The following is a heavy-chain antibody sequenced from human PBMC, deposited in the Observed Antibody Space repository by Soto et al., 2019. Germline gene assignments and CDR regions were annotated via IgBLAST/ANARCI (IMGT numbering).Heavy chain of an antibody. V-gene: IGHV1-3*01. J-gene: IGHJ6*02. D-gene: IGHD3-3*01. CDR3: ERAILASHLFYYYYGMDV. CDR2: INAGNGNT. CDR1: GYTFTTYA. Sequence: VGAVKNSCKASGYTFTTYAMHWVRQAPGQRRQGMRWINAGNGNTKNSQKFHGRLTITGDTSGSTAYMEMSSMRSDATTVYYCERAILASHLFYYYYGMDVWGHGTTVTVFS.